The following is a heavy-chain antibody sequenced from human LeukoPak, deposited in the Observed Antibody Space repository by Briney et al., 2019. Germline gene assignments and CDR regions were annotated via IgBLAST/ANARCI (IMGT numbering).Heavy chain of an antibody. CDR3: AKSPFVDFWSGYSSNYYYYMDV. CDR2: IRYDGSNK. V-gene: IGHV3-30*02. J-gene: IGHJ6*03. Sequence: GGSLRLSCAASGFTFSSYSMTWVRQSPGKGLEWVAFIRYDGSNKYYADSVKGRFTISRDNSKNTLYLQMNSLRAEDTAVYYCAKSPFVDFWSGYSSNYYYYMDVWGKGTTVTVSS. CDR1: GFTFSSYS. D-gene: IGHD3-3*01.